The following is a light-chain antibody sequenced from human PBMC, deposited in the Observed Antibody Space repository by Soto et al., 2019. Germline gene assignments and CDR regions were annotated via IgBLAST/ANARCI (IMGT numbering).Light chain of an antibody. CDR2: GAS. CDR1: QSVGSN. CDR3: QHYNNWPWA. Sequence: IVMTQSPATLSVSPGERATLSCGASQSVGSNLAWYQQGPGQAPRLLMYGASTRATGIPARFSGSGSGTESTLTISSLQSEDFAVYYCQHYNNWPWAFGQGTKVEIK. V-gene: IGKV3-15*01. J-gene: IGKJ1*01.